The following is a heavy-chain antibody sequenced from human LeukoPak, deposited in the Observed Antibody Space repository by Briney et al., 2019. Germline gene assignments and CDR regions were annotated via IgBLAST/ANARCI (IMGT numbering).Heavy chain of an antibody. J-gene: IGHJ4*02. D-gene: IGHD3-3*01. Sequence: ASVKVSCKASGYTFTGYYMHWVRQAPGQGLKWMGRINPNSGGTDYAQKFQGRVTMTRDTSISTAYMELSRLRSDDTAVYYCARDFGILRFLEWLSPGYWGQGTLVTVSS. CDR3: ARDFGILRFLEWLSPGY. V-gene: IGHV1-2*06. CDR2: INPNSGGT. CDR1: GYTFTGYY.